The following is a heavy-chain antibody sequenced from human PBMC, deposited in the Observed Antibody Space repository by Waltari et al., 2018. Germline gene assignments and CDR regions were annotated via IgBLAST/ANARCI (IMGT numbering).Heavy chain of an antibody. CDR1: GGSISSYY. V-gene: IGHV4-4*09. J-gene: IGHJ3*02. D-gene: IGHD1-26*01. CDR3: ARDVLVGATDAFDI. Sequence: QVQLQESGPGLVKPSETLSLTCTVPGGSISSYYWSWIRQPPGKGLELIGYIYTSGSTNYNPSLKSRVTISVDTSKNQFSLKLSSVTAADTAVYYCARDVLVGATDAFDIWGQGTMVTVSS. CDR2: IYTSGST.